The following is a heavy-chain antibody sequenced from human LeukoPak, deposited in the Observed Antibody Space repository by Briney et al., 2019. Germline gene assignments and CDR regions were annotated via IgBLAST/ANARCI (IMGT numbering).Heavy chain of an antibody. Sequence: SVKVSCKASGYTFTGYYMHWVRQAPGQGLEWMGGIIPIFGTANYAQKFQGRVTITADESTSTAHMELSSLRSEDTAVYYCARDRVVRGVISSPRDYYYYGMDVWGQGTTVTVSS. V-gene: IGHV1-69*13. CDR2: IIPIFGTA. CDR3: ARDRVVRGVISSPRDYYYYGMDV. D-gene: IGHD3-10*01. CDR1: GYTFTGYY. J-gene: IGHJ6*02.